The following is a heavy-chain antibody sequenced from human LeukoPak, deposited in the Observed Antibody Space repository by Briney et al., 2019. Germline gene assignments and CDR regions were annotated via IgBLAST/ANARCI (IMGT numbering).Heavy chain of an antibody. CDR1: GFIVSSNS. CDR3: ARHSGNSGSYYFDY. V-gene: IGHV3-53*01. CDR2: IYGGGST. D-gene: IGHD5-12*01. J-gene: IGHJ4*02. Sequence: PGGSLRLSCAASGFIVSSNSVSWVRQAPGKGLEWVSLIYGGGSTYYADSVKGRFTISRDNSKNTLYLQMNSLRPEDTAVYYCARHSGNSGSYYFDYWGQGTLVTVSS.